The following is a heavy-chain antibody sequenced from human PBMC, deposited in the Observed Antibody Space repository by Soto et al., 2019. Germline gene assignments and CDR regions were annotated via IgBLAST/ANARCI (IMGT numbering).Heavy chain of an antibody. V-gene: IGHV3-30-3*01. CDR2: ISYEGSNK. CDR1: GFTFSSYA. D-gene: IGHD3-22*01. J-gene: IGHJ4*02. CDR3: ARVYYYDTSGYYVPK. Sequence: QVQLVESGGGVVQPGRSLRLSCAASGFTFSSYAMHWVRQAPGKGLEWVAVISYEGSNKDYADSVKGRFTISRDNSKNPLYLQMNSLRADDTAVYYCARVYYYDTSGYYVPKWGQGTLVTVSS.